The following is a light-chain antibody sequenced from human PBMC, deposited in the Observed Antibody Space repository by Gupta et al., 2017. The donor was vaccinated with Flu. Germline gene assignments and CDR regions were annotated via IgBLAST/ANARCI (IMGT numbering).Light chain of an antibody. V-gene: IGKV3-11*01. Sequence: ERATLSCRASQTVSTYLVWYQHKPGQAPRLLIYYASYRATGIPARFSGSGSGTDFTLTISSLEPEDSAIYYCQQRGNWPPVTFGQGTRLEI. CDR2: YAS. CDR1: QTVSTY. CDR3: QQRGNWPPVT. J-gene: IGKJ5*01.